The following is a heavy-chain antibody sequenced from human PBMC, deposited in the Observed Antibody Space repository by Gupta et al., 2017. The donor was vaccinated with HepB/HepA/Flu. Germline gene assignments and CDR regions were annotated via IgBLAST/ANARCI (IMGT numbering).Heavy chain of an antibody. J-gene: IGHJ4*02. Sequence: EVQLLESGGGLVQPGGSLRLSCAASGFTFSTYAMTWVRQAPGKGLEGVSAISNSGGRTYDTDAVKGRFAISRDNAKKTMYLHMKRMRGEDTDLYYFAKGADGKQAGGAYGGQGTMVTVYS. CDR1: GFTFSTYA. D-gene: IGHD4-23*01. V-gene: IGHV3-23*01. CDR3: AKGADGKQAGGAY. CDR2: ISNSGGRT.